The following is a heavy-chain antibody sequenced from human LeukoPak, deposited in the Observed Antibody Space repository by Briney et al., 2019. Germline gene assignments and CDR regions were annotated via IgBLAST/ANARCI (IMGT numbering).Heavy chain of an antibody. Sequence: GGSLRLSCEASGFTFSSYWMTWVRQAPGKGLEWVANIVQDGGEKHYVDSVKGRFTISRDNAKNSLYLQMNSLRDEDTAVYYCAGHRIHSLDYWGQGTLVTVSS. J-gene: IGHJ4*02. CDR2: IVQDGGEK. V-gene: IGHV3-7*01. CDR1: GFTFSSYW. CDR3: AGHRIHSLDY.